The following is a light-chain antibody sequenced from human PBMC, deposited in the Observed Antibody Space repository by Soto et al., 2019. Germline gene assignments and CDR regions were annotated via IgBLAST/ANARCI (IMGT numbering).Light chain of an antibody. V-gene: IGKV3-15*01. CDR3: QQDNNWPPRWT. CDR2: GAS. CDR1: QSVGSN. J-gene: IGKJ1*01. Sequence: EIAMTQSPATLSVSPGERATLSCRASQSVGSNLAWYQQKPGQAPRLLIYGASTRATGIPARFSGSGSGTEFTLTISSLQSEDFAVYYCQQDNNWPPRWTFGQGTKVDIK.